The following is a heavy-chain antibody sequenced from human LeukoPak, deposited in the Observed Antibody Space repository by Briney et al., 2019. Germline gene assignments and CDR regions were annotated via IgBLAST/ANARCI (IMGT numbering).Heavy chain of an antibody. CDR1: GFKFSDYG. D-gene: IGHD3-9*01. CDR3: ARAILSDPKYYGMDV. CDR2: INWNADST. V-gene: IGHV3-20*04. J-gene: IGHJ6*02. Sequence: GGSLRLSCAASGFKFSDYGMSWVRQAPGKGLEWVSGINWNADSTGYADSVKGRFTISKDDAKNSLFLQMNSLRAEDTAMYYCARAILSDPKYYGMDVWGQGTTVTVSS.